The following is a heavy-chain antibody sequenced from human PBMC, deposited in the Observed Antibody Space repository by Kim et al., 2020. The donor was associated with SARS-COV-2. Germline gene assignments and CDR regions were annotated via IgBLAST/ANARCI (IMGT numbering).Heavy chain of an antibody. CDR1: GFSFSTYA. Sequence: GGSLRLSCEASGFSFSTYAMNWVRQTPGKGLEWMAVISYDGGNEVYADSVKGRFTISRDNSKNTLFLQMNSLTTEDTGVYYCARVLDQLWSSGHFDYWG. CDR3: ARVLDQLWSSGHFDY. D-gene: IGHD5-18*01. CDR2: ISYDGGNE. V-gene: IGHV3-30*04. J-gene: IGHJ4*01.